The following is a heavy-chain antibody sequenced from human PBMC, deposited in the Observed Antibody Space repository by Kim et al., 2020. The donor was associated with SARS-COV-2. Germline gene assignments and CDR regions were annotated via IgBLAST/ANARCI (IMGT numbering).Heavy chain of an antibody. CDR1: GFTFSSYA. V-gene: IGHV3-23*01. J-gene: IGHJ4*02. CDR2: ISGSGGST. CDR3: AKAGITMIVVVISNFDY. Sequence: GGSLRLSCAASGFTFSSYAMSWVRQAPGKGLEWVSAISGSGGSTYYADSVKGRFTISRDNSKNTLYLQMNSLRAEDTAVYYCAKAGITMIVVVISNFDYWGQGTLVTVSS. D-gene: IGHD3-22*01.